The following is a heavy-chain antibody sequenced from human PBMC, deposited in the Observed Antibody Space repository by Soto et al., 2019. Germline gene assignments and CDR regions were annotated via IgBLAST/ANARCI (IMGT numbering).Heavy chain of an antibody. D-gene: IGHD5-18*01. CDR2: IWYDGSNK. Sequence: LSLTCAVYGGSLSGYYWSWILQSPGKGLEWVAVIWYDGSNKYYADSVKGRFTISRDNSKNTLYLQMNSLRAEDTAVYYCDKSGYSDGLYYFDYWGQGTLVTVSS. CDR1: GGSLSGYY. CDR3: DKSGYSDGLYYFDY. J-gene: IGHJ4*02. V-gene: IGHV3-33*08.